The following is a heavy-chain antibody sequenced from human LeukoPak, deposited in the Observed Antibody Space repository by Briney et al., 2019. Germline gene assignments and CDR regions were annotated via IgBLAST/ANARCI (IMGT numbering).Heavy chain of an antibody. D-gene: IGHD2-2*01. CDR3: ARTYCSTISCFGLYYYYGVDV. V-gene: IGHV5-51*01. CDR1: GYSFTNCW. CDR2: IYPADSDT. Sequence: GESLKISCKGSGYSFTNCWIGWVRQMPGKRLEWMGIIYPADSDTRYSPSFQGQVTISVDKSISTAYLQWSSLKASDTAMYYCARTYCSTISCFGLYYYYGVDVWGQGTTVTVSS. J-gene: IGHJ6*02.